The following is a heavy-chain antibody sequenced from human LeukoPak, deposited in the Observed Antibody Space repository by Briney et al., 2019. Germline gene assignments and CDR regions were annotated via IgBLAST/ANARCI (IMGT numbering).Heavy chain of an antibody. J-gene: IGHJ6*04. CDR2: IYYSGST. CDR3: ARDGYYYYGMDV. CDR1: GGSISSGDYY. Sequence: SQTLSLTCTVSGGSISSGDYYWSWIRQPPGKGLEWIGYIYYSGSTYYNPSLKSRVTISVDTSKNQFPLKLSSVTAADTAVYYCARDGYYYYGMDVWGKGTTVTVSS. V-gene: IGHV4-30-4*01.